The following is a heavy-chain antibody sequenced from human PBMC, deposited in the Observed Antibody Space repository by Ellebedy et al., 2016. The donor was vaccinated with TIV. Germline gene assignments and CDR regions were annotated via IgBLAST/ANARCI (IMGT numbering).Heavy chain of an antibody. V-gene: IGHV3-23*01. CDR1: GFTFNNFA. D-gene: IGHD3-10*01. Sequence: GESLKISXAASGFTFNNFAMSWVRQIPGKGLEWVSTITGSANFTYYADSVKGRFTISRDNSKGTVHLQMNSLRPEDTATYFCAKGSPRAVLFDHWGQGALVTVSS. CDR2: ITGSANFT. J-gene: IGHJ4*02. CDR3: AKGSPRAVLFDH.